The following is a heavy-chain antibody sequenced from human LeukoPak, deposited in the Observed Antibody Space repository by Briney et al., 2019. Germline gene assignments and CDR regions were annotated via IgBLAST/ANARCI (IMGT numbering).Heavy chain of an antibody. J-gene: IGHJ4*02. Sequence: SETLSLTCAVYGGSFSGYYWSWIRQPPGKGLEWIGEINHSGSPNYNPSLKSRVTISVDTSKNQFSLKLGSVTAADTVVYYCAREEALGSGSFDYWGQGTLVTVSS. CDR2: INHSGSP. CDR1: GGSFSGYY. CDR3: AREEALGSGSFDY. V-gene: IGHV4-34*01. D-gene: IGHD1-26*01.